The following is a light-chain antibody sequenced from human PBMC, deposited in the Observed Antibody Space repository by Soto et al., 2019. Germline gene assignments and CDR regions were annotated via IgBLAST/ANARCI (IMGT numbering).Light chain of an antibody. J-gene: IGLJ3*02. CDR1: ASDVGSYNL. CDR3: CSYAGARTYVL. V-gene: IGLV2-23*02. Sequence: QSALSQPASVSGSPGQSITISCTGSASDVGSYNLVSWYQQHPGKAPKLVIYEVTKRPSGISSRFSGSKSGITASLTISGRQAEDGGDYYCCSYAGARTYVLFGGGTKLTVL. CDR2: EVT.